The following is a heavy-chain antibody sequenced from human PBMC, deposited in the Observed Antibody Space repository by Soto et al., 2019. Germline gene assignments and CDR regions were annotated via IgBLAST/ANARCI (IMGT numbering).Heavy chain of an antibody. D-gene: IGHD4-17*01. J-gene: IGHJ5*02. Sequence: QITLKESGPTLVKPTQTLTLTCTFSGFSLNTGGVGVGWLRQPPGEALEWLALIYWNDDTRYSPSLKSRLTITNDTSKNRVVLTMTNMDPVDTATYYCAHRGYGDYPRDNWFDPWGQGTLVTVSS. CDR1: GFSLNTGGVG. CDR3: AHRGYGDYPRDNWFDP. V-gene: IGHV2-5*01. CDR2: IYWNDDT.